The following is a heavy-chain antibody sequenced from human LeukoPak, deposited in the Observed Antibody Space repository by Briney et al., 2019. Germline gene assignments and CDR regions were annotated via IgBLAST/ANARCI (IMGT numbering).Heavy chain of an antibody. CDR2: IYYSGST. CDR3: ASLYDSSGYRDY. V-gene: IGHV4-31*03. Sequence: PSQTLSLTCTVSGGSISSGGYYWSWIRQHPGKGLEWIGYIYYSGSTNYNPSLKSRVTISVDTSKNQFSLKLSSVTAADTAVYYCASLYDSSGYRDYWGQGTLVTVSS. J-gene: IGHJ4*02. D-gene: IGHD3-22*01. CDR1: GGSISSGGYY.